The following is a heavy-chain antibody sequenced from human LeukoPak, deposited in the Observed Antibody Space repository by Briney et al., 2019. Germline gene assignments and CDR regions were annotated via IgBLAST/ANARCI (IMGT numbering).Heavy chain of an antibody. CDR1: GGTFSSYA. CDR3: AREGYSSSWSPSFFGY. Sequence: ASVKVSCKASGGTFSSYAISWVRQAPGQGLEWMGGIIPIFGTANYAQKFQGRVTITTDESTSTAYMELSSLRSEDTAVYCCAREGYSSSWSPSFFGYWGQGTLVTVSS. D-gene: IGHD6-13*01. CDR2: IIPIFGTA. V-gene: IGHV1-69*05. J-gene: IGHJ4*02.